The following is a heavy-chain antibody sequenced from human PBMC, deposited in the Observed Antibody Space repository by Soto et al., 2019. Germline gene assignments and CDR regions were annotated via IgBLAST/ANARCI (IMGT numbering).Heavy chain of an antibody. CDR2: ISSRSDI. D-gene: IGHD2-2*02. V-gene: IGHV3-21*01. CDR1: GFTFSTYS. Sequence: GGSLRLCCVGSGFTFSTYSINWVRQAPGKGLEWVSSISSRSDIYYADSVEGRFTISRDNAKNSVSLQMNSLRAEDTAVYYCAREYTAWPLAYGLDVWGQGTTVTVSS. J-gene: IGHJ6*02. CDR3: AREYTAWPLAYGLDV.